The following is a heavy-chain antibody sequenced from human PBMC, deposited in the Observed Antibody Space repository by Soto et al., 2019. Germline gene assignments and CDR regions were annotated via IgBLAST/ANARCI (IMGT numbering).Heavy chain of an antibody. CDR2: IIPIFGTA. Sequence: QVQLVQSGAEMKRPGSSVKVSCKAFGGSFNSFAINWVRQAPGQGLEGMGAIIPIFGTANYARRFQERVTISADGSTNTAYVEVTALTTEDTAIYYCARDVEVAGTKRWFASWGQGTLVTVSS. D-gene: IGHD6-19*01. CDR1: GGSFNSFA. J-gene: IGHJ5*01. V-gene: IGHV1-69*12. CDR3: ARDVEVAGTKRWFAS.